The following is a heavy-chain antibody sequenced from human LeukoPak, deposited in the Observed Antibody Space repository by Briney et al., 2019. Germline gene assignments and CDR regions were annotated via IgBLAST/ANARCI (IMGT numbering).Heavy chain of an antibody. Sequence: GGSLRLSCAASGFTFSSYAMHWVRQAPGKGLEGVAVISYDGSNKYYADSVKGRFTISRDNSKNTLYLQMNSLRAEDTAVYYCARVKGEDGYNWPFDYWGQGTLVTVSS. CDR2: ISYDGSNK. CDR3: ARVKGEDGYNWPFDY. J-gene: IGHJ4*02. V-gene: IGHV3-30*04. CDR1: GFTFSSYA. D-gene: IGHD5-24*01.